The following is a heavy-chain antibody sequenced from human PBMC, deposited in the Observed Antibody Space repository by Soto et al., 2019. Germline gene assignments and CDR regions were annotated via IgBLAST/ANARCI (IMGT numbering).Heavy chain of an antibody. CDR2: IYPGDSYT. Sequence: PGESLKISCKGSGYTFTSYWIGWVRQMPGKGLEWMGIIYPGDSYTTYNPSFQVQVTISADKSINTAYLQWSSLKASDTGMYYCARRSCSGGSCLVYFDYWGQGARGTVSS. D-gene: IGHD2-15*01. CDR1: GYTFTSYW. J-gene: IGHJ4*02. V-gene: IGHV5-51*01. CDR3: ARRSCSGGSCLVYFDY.